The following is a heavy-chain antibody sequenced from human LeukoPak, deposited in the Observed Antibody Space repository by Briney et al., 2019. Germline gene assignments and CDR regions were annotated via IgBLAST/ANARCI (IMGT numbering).Heavy chain of an antibody. V-gene: IGHV3-21*01. J-gene: IGHJ3*02. Sequence: GGSLRLSCAASGFRFSGYDMNWVRQAPGKGLEWVSSISSTGNYVYDAESTKGRFTISRDNAKQSLSLQMDRLRDEDTAVYYCARAKSSNGNYYLRDAFDMWGQGTVVTVSS. CDR2: ISSTGNYV. CDR1: GFRFSGYD. CDR3: ARAKSSNGNYYLRDAFDM. D-gene: IGHD3-22*01.